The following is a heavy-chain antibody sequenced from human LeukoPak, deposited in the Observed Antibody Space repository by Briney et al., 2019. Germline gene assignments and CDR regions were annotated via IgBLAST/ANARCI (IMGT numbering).Heavy chain of an antibody. CDR2: INDRGLT. D-gene: IGHD2-8*01. Sequence: PSETLSLTCSVHGLSFSGYHWNWIRRSPVSGLECIGEINDRGLTNYNPSLTSRVTISVDLSRKHFSLKMTSVTAADTAVYYCARDPTTVFGVPYYFDFRGQGTQVTVSS. CDR1: GLSFSGYH. CDR3: ARDPTTVFGVPYYFDF. J-gene: IGHJ4*02. V-gene: IGHV4-34*01.